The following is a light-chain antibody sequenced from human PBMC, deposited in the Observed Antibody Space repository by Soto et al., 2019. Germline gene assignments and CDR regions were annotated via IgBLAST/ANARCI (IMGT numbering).Light chain of an antibody. J-gene: IGKJ5*01. V-gene: IGKV4-1*01. Sequence: DIVMTQSPDSLAVSLGERATINCKSSQSVLYTSNNKNCLAWYQQKPGQPPKLLIYWASTRESGVPDRFSGSGSGTDFTLTISSLQSEDFAVYYCQQYNKWPPITFGQGARLEIK. CDR2: WAS. CDR1: QSVLYTSNNKNC. CDR3: QQYNKWPPIT.